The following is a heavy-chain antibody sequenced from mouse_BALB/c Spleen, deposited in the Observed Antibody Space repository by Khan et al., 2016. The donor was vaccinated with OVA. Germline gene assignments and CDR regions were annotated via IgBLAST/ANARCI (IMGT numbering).Heavy chain of an antibody. Sequence: VELVESGPGLVKPSQSLSLTCTVTGYSITSGYAWNWIRQFPGNKLEWMGYISYSGGTSYNPYLKSRISITRDTSKNKFFLQLNSVTNEDTATYYCARGNYYGYYFDYWGQGTTHTVSS. CDR1: GYSITSGYA. CDR3: ARGNYYGYYFDY. CDR2: ISYSGGT. V-gene: IGHV3-2*02. J-gene: IGHJ2*01. D-gene: IGHD1-1*01.